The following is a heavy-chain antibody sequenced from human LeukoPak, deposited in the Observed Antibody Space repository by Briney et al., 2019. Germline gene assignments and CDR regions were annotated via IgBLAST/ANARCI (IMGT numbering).Heavy chain of an antibody. J-gene: IGHJ6*04. V-gene: IGHV3-48*03. CDR2: ISSSGSTI. Sequence: GGSLRLSCAASGFTFSSYEMNWVRQAPGKGLEWVSYISSSGSTIYYADSVKGRFTISRDNAKNSLYLKMNSLRAEDTAVYYCARDRILWFGELLYYGMDVWGKGTTVTVSS. CDR1: GFTFSSYE. D-gene: IGHD3-10*01. CDR3: ARDRILWFGELLYYGMDV.